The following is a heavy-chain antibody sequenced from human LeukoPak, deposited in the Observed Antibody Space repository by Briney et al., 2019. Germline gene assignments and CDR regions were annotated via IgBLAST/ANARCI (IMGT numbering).Heavy chain of an antibody. CDR3: ARGQNITIGLVGARDATTVFDY. V-gene: IGHV4-34*01. CDR1: GGSFSGYY. Sequence: SETLSLTCAVYGGSFSGYYWSWIRQPPGKGLEWIGEINHSGSTNYDPSLKSRVTISVDTSKNQFSLKLSSVTAADTAVYYCARGQNITIGLVGARDATTVFDYWGQGTLVTVSS. D-gene: IGHD3-10*01. CDR2: INHSGST. J-gene: IGHJ4*02.